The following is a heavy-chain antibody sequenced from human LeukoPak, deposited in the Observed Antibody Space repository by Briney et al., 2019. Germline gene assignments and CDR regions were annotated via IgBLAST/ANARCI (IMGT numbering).Heavy chain of an antibody. V-gene: IGHV4-34*01. CDR2: INHSGST. CDR3: ARDHSSRGAFDI. CDR1: GGSFSGYY. Sequence: PSETLSLTCAVYGGSFSGYYWSWIRQPPGKGLEWIGEINHSGSTNYNPSLKSRVTISVDTSKNQFSLKLSSVTAADTAVYYCARDHSSRGAFDIWGQGTMVTVSS. D-gene: IGHD6-13*01. J-gene: IGHJ3*02.